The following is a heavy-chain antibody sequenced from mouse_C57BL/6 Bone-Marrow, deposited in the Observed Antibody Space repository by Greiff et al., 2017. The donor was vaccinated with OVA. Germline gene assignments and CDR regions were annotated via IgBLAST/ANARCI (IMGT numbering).Heavy chain of an antibody. D-gene: IGHD2-4*01. Sequence: EVQLVESGPELVKPGASVKISCKASGYTFTDYYMNWVKQSHGKSLEWIGDINPNNGGTSYNQKFKGKATLTVDKSSSTAYMELRSLTSEDSAVDYCARYDYSFAYWGQGTLVTVSA. J-gene: IGHJ3*01. CDR3: ARYDYSFAY. V-gene: IGHV1-26*01. CDR1: GYTFTDYY. CDR2: INPNNGGT.